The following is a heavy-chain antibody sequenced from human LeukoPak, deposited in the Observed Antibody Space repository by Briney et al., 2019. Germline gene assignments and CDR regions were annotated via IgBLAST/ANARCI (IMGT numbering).Heavy chain of an antibody. V-gene: IGHV4-38-2*01. J-gene: IGHJ6*03. CDR1: GGSFSGYY. Sequence: SETLSLTCAVYGGSFSGYYWGWIRQPPGKGLEWIGSIYHSGSTYYNPSLKSRVTISVDTSKNQFSLKLSSVTAADTAVYYCARVFSSSWYYYYYYMDVWGKGTTVTVSS. D-gene: IGHD6-13*01. CDR3: ARVFSSSWYYYYYYMDV. CDR2: IYHSGST.